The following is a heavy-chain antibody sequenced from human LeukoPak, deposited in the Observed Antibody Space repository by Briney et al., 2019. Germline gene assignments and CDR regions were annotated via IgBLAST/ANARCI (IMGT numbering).Heavy chain of an antibody. CDR2: ISAYNGNT. CDR3: ARFVRRDYRAGLDY. J-gene: IGHJ4*02. V-gene: IGHV1-18*01. CDR1: GYTFTSYG. D-gene: IGHD6-19*01. Sequence: ASVKVSCKASGYTFTSYGISWVRQAPGQGLEWMGWISAYNGNTNYAQKLQGRVTMTTDTSTSTAYMELRSLRSDDTAVYYCARFVRRDYRAGLDYWGQGTLVTVSS.